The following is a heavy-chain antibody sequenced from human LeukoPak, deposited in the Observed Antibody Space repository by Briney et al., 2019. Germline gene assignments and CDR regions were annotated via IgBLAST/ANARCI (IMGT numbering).Heavy chain of an antibody. D-gene: IGHD4-17*01. CDR3: ATATVNTNYHYGMDV. Sequence: GGSLRLSCAASGFTFSNYGMHWVRQAPGKGLEWVAVISYDGSNKYYADSLKGRFTISRDNSKNTLYLQMNSLRAEDTAVYYCATATVNTNYHYGMDVWGQGTTVTVSS. J-gene: IGHJ6*02. V-gene: IGHV3-30*03. CDR1: GFTFSNYG. CDR2: ISYDGSNK.